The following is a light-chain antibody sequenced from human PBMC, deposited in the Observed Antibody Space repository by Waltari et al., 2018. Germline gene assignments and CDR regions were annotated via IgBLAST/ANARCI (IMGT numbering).Light chain of an antibody. Sequence: QTVVTQEPSFAGSPGGTVPPTCACSYGYFPTPPYPSWYQQTPGQPPRTLVFKTNTRSSGVPDRFSGSILGNKVALTITGAQAEDESDYYCLVYMGSGIWVFGGGTKLTVL. CDR2: KTN. V-gene: IGLV8-61*01. CDR3: LVYMGSGIWV. CDR1: YGYFPTPPY. J-gene: IGLJ3*02.